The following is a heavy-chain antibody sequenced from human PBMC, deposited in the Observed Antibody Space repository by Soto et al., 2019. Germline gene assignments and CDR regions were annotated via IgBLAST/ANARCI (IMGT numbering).Heavy chain of an antibody. J-gene: IGHJ4*02. CDR3: VNPSGWYPDY. CDR1: GFTFSDYG. V-gene: IGHV3-30*18. CDR2: ISPDGINK. D-gene: IGHD6-19*01. Sequence: VQLVESGGGVVQPGGSLRLSCAVSGFTFSDYGMHWVRQAPGKGLEWVAAISPDGINKYYPDSLRGRFTISRDNSKNTLYLQMSTLRGEDTAVYYCVNPSGWYPDYWAQGTHGTVSS.